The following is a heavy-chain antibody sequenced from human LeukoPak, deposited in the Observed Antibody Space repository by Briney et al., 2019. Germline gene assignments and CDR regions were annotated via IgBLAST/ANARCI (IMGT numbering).Heavy chain of an antibody. CDR3: ARVPAAMYNWFDP. D-gene: IGHD2-2*01. V-gene: IGHV1-69*13. Sequence: SVTVSCKASGGTFSSYAISWVRQAPGQGLEWMGGIIPIFGTANYAQKFQGRVTITADESTSTAYMELSSLRSEDTAVYYCARVPAAMYNWFDPWGQGTLVTVSS. CDR2: IIPIFGTA. J-gene: IGHJ5*02. CDR1: GGTFSSYA.